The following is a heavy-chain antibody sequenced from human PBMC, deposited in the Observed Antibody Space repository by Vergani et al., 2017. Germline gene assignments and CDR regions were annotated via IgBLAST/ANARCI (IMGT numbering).Heavy chain of an antibody. CDR1: GGTFSSYT. D-gene: IGHD2-2*01. J-gene: IGHJ6*04. Sequence: QVQLVQSGAEVKKPGSSVKVSCKASGGTFSSYTISWVRQAPGQGLEWMGRIIPILGIANYAQKFQGRVTITADKSTSTAYMELSSLRSEDTAVYYCASARAPVVVPAAIPYYYYGMDVWGGGTTVTVSS. CDR2: IIPILGIA. V-gene: IGHV1-69*02. CDR3: ASARAPVVVPAAIPYYYYGMDV.